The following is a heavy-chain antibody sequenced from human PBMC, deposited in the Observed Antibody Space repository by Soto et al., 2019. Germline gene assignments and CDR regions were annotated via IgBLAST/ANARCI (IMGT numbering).Heavy chain of an antibody. J-gene: IGHJ4*02. V-gene: IGHV1-3*01. CDR2: INAGNGNT. Sequence: ASVKVSCKASGYTFTSYAMHWVRQAPGQRLEWMGWINAGNGNTKYSQKFQGRVTITRDTSASTAYMELSSLRSEDTAVYYCATAPRYCSGGSCYPIPFYFDYRGQGTLVTVSS. CDR3: ATAPRYCSGGSCYPIPFYFDY. CDR1: GYTFTSYA. D-gene: IGHD2-15*01.